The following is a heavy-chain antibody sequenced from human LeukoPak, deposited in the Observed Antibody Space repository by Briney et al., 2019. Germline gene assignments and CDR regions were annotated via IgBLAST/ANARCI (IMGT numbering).Heavy chain of an antibody. V-gene: IGHV4-38-2*01. CDR3: ARHGKDIVVAYFDY. CDR1: GYSLSSGYY. J-gene: IGHJ4*02. Sequence: SETLSLTCAVSGYSLSSGYYWGWIRQPPGKGLEWIGSIYHSGSTYYNPSLKSRVTISVDTSKNQFSLKLSSVTAADTAVYYCARHGKDIVVAYFDYWGQGTLVTVSS. CDR2: IYHSGST. D-gene: IGHD2-2*01.